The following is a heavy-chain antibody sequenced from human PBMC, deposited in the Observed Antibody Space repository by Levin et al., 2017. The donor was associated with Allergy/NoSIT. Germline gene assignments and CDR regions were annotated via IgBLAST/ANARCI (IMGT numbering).Heavy chain of an antibody. CDR3: ARDWDTSDSTGYYYSFEY. D-gene: IGHD3-22*01. J-gene: IGHJ4*02. Sequence: GGSLRLSCAASGFTFSAYRMNWVRQAPGKGLEWVSFISSSSTIIYYADSVKGRFTISRDNAKNSLFLQMNSLRDEDTAVYYCARDWDTSDSTGYYYSFEYWGQGTLVTISS. CDR1: GFTFSAYR. CDR2: ISSSSTII. V-gene: IGHV3-48*02.